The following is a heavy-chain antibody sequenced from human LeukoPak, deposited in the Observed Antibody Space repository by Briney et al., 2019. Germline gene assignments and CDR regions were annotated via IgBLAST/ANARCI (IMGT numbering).Heavy chain of an antibody. D-gene: IGHD6-19*01. CDR2: FSTRSSTI. V-gene: IGHV3-48*01. Sequence: GGSLRLSCAASGFTFSYYSMNWVRQAPGKGLEWVSYFSTRSSTISYADSVKGRFTISRDNSKNTLYLQMNSLRAEDTAVYYCAKGPGVVAGTWVYWGQGTLVTVSS. J-gene: IGHJ4*02. CDR3: AKGPGVVAGTWVY. CDR1: GFTFSYYS.